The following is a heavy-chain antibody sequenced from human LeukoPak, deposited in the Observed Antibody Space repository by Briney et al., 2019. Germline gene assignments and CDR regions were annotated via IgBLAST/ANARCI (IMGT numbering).Heavy chain of an antibody. CDR1: GGSISSGGYY. Sequence: SQTLSLTCTVSGGSISSGGYYWSCIRQHPGKGLEWIGYIYYSGSTYYNPSLKSRVTISVDTSKNQFSLKLSSVTAADTAVYYCARSVRGYSYGDFDYWGQGTLVTVSS. D-gene: IGHD5-18*01. V-gene: IGHV4-31*03. J-gene: IGHJ4*02. CDR2: IYYSGST. CDR3: ARSVRGYSYGDFDY.